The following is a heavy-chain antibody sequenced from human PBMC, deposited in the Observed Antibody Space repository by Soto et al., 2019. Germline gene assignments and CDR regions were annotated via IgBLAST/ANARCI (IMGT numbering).Heavy chain of an antibody. CDR3: SKRVVSSSWYYFAD. V-gene: IGHV3-23*01. CDR2: ISGSGAST. J-gene: IGHJ4*02. CDR1: GFSFSKCD. Sequence: EVQLLESGGGLVQPGGSLRLSCAASGFSFSKCDMSWVRQAPGKGLEWVSIISGSGASTFYADSVRGRFTISRDNTKNTLYLQMNSLRAEDTAIYFCSKRVVSSSWYYFADWGQGTLVTVSS. D-gene: IGHD6-19*01.